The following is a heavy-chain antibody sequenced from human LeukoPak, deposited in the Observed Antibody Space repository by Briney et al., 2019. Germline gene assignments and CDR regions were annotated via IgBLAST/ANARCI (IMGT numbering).Heavy chain of an antibody. CDR3: ARGDAQEVTLDY. CDR1: GYTFTSYY. Sequence: ASVKVSCKASGYTFTSYYYIHWVRPAPGQGLEWMGILNPAGGSTSYAQKFQGRVTVTRDTSTSTVYMELSSLRSEDTAVYYCARGDAQEVTLDYWGQGTLVTVSS. J-gene: IGHJ4*02. CDR2: LNPAGGST. V-gene: IGHV1-46*01. D-gene: IGHD2-21*02.